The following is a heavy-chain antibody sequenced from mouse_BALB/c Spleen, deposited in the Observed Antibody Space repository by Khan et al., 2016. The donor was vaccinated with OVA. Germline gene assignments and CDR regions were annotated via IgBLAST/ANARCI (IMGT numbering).Heavy chain of an antibody. J-gene: IGHJ2*01. CDR3: AAAYFYGDYFDY. V-gene: IGHV5-17*02. CDR2: ISGDSNTI. D-gene: IGHD1-1*01. CDR1: GFTFSSYG. Sequence: VQLVESGGGLVQPGGSRKLSCAASGFTFSSYGMHWVRQAPERGLEWVAYISGDSNTIYYADTVKGRFTISRDNPRNTLFLQMTSLMSEDTAMYYCAAAYFYGDYFDYWGQGTTLTVSA.